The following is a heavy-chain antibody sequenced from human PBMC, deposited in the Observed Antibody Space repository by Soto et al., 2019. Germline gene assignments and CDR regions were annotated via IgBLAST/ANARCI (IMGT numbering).Heavy chain of an antibody. V-gene: IGHV1-69*01. D-gene: IGHD6-13*01. CDR3: GSDRIAGSKYYYCMDV. CDR1: GGTFSSYA. J-gene: IGHJ6*02. CDR2: IIPIFGTE. Sequence: QVQLVQSGAEVKKPGSSVRVSCKASGGTFSSYAISWVRQAPGQGLEWMGGIIPIFGTENYAQKFQGRVTITADESTSTAYMELSSLRSEDTAVYYCGSDRIAGSKYYYCMDVWGQGTTVTVSS.